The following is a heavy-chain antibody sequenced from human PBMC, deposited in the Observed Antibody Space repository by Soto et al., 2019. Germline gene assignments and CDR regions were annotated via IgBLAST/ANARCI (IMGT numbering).Heavy chain of an antibody. CDR1: GGTFSSYP. J-gene: IGHJ4*02. D-gene: IGHD4-4*01. CDR2: TNGNLGTG. V-gene: IGHV1-69*06. Sequence: QVQLVQSGAEVKRPGSSVKVSCKASGGTFSSYPISWVRQVPGQGLEWMGGTNGNLGTGNYAQKFRGRLTMTTDISTTTAYMELSSLTSEDTAVYYCARRDSNGYFRYFDNLGQGTLVTVS. CDR3: ARRDSNGYFRYFDN.